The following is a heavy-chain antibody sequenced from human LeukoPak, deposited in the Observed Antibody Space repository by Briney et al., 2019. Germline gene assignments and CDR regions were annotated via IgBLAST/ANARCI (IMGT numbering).Heavy chain of an antibody. Sequence: GGSLRLSCAASGFTFSSYAMNWDPQAPGKGLERVSAISGVGGGGTYSADSVKGAFTISRDISKNTLYLQMNSLSAEDTALYYCAKIRPPAYDIWGQGTMVTVSS. CDR1: GFTFSSYA. CDR3: AKIRPPAYDI. D-gene: IGHD3-3*02. CDR2: ISGVGGGGT. V-gene: IGHV3-23*01. J-gene: IGHJ3*02.